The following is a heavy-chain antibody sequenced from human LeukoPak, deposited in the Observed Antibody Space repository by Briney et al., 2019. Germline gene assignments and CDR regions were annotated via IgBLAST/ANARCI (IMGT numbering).Heavy chain of an antibody. Sequence: GGSLRLSCAASGFTFSDYYMSWIRQAPGKGLEWVSYISSSGSTIYYADSVKGRFTISRDNAKNSLYLQMNSLRAEDTAVYYCASYISGYYYYFDYWGQGTLVTVSS. J-gene: IGHJ4*02. CDR1: GFTFSDYY. CDR2: ISSSGSTI. D-gene: IGHD3-22*01. CDR3: ASYISGYYYYFDY. V-gene: IGHV3-11*01.